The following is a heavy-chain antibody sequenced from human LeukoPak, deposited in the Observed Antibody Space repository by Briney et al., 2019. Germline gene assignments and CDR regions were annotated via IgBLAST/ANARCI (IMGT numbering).Heavy chain of an antibody. J-gene: IGHJ4*02. D-gene: IGHD5-18*01. CDR1: GYRFNNYW. V-gene: IGHV5-51*01. CDR3: ARQAYSYAPFDY. Sequence: GESLKISCKGSGYRFNNYWIGWVRQMPGKGLEWMGVIYPGDSDTRYRPSFQGQVTISADKSTSPAYLQWSSLKASDTAMYYCARQAYSYAPFDYWGQGTLVTVSS. CDR2: IYPGDSDT.